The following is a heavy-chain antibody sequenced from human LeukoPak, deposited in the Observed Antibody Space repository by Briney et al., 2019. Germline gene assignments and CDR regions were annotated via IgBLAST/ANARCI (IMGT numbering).Heavy chain of an antibody. V-gene: IGHV4-38-2*02. J-gene: IGHJ6*03. CDR3: ARAIRSGSYSNSTNYYYYMDV. Sequence: SETLSLTCTVSGYSISSGHYWGCIRQPPGKGLEWIGSIYHSGSTYYNPSLKSRVSISVDTSKNQFSLKLSSVTAADTAVYYCARAIRSGSYSNSTNYYYYMDVWGKGTTVTVSS. CDR1: GYSISSGHY. D-gene: IGHD3-10*01. CDR2: IYHSGST.